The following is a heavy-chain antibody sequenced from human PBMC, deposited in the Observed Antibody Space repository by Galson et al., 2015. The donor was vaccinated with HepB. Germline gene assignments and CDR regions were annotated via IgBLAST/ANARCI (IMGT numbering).Heavy chain of an antibody. CDR3: ASSKGGMDV. Sequence: SLRLSCAASGFTFSSYSMNWVRQAPGKGLEWVSSISSSSTYIYYADSVKGRFTISRDNAKKLLYLQMNNLRAEDTAVYYCASSKGGMDVWGQGTTVTVSS. CDR1: GFTFSSYS. V-gene: IGHV3-21*01. J-gene: IGHJ6*02. CDR2: ISSSSTYI.